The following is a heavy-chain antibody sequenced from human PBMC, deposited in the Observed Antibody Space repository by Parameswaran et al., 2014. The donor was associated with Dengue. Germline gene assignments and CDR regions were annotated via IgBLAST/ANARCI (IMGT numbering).Heavy chain of an antibody. J-gene: IGHJ3*02. CDR3: ARGPRPSHCSGGSCPNAFDI. CDR2: IYYSGST. D-gene: IGHD2-15*01. V-gene: IGHV4-39*07. Sequence: VRQAPGKGLEWIGSIYYSGSTYYNPSLKSRVTISVDTSKDQFSLKLSSVTAADTAVYYCARGPRPSHCSGGSCPNAFDIWGQGTMVTVSS.